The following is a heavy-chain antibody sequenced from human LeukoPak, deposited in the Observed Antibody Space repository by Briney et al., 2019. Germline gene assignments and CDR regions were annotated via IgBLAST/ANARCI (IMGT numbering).Heavy chain of an antibody. D-gene: IGHD1-26*01. CDR3: ARDLSFGSLDF. CDR1: GFILSTRG. V-gene: IGHV3-33*01. Sequence: GGSLRLSCAASGFILSTRGMHWVRQAPGKGLEWVAGMWYDGSREDYADSVKGRFTISRDMSKNTLNLQMNSLRVEDTAMFYCARDLSFGSLDFRGQGTLVTVSS. J-gene: IGHJ4*02. CDR2: MWYDGSRE.